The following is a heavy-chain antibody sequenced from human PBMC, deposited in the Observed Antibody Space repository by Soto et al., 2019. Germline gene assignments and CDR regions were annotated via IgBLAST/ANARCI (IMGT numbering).Heavy chain of an antibody. CDR3: AKAWGSGSPYFDY. D-gene: IGHD3-10*01. CDR2: ISYDGSNK. CDR1: GFTFSSYG. V-gene: IGHV3-30*18. Sequence: GGSLRLSCAASGFTFSSYGMHWVRQAPGKGLEWVAVISYDGSNKYYADSVKGRFTISRDNSKNTLYLQMNSLRAEDTAVYYCAKAWGSGSPYFDYWGQGTLVTVSS. J-gene: IGHJ4*02.